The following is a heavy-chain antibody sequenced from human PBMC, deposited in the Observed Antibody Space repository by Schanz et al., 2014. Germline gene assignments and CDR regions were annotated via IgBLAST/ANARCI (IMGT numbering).Heavy chain of an antibody. CDR1: GGSISSYY. CDR3: ARDGLGADY. CDR2: RDSSGST. J-gene: IGHJ4*02. Sequence: QVQLPASGPGLVKPSETLSLTCTVSGGSISSYYWSWIRKPPGKGLEWIGHRDSSGSTKYNPSLKSRVTISMDTSKNQIALRLRSVTEADTAVYYCARDGLGADYWGQGALVTVSA. V-gene: IGHV4-59*01.